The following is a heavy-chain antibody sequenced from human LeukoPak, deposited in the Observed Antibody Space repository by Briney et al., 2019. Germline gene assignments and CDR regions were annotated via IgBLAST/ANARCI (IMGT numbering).Heavy chain of an antibody. CDR2: ISSSGSTI. Sequence: PGGSLRLSCAASGFTFSDYYMSSIRQAPGKGLEWVSYISSSGSTIYYADSVKGRFTISRDNAKNSLYLQMNSLRAEDTAVYYCARSRIAAASPVGYWGQGTLVTVSS. J-gene: IGHJ4*02. D-gene: IGHD6-13*01. CDR3: ARSRIAAASPVGY. V-gene: IGHV3-11*04. CDR1: GFTFSDYY.